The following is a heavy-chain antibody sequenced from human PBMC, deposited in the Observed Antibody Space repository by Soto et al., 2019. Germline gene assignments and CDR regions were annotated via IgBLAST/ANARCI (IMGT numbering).Heavy chain of an antibody. J-gene: IGHJ4*02. CDR3: AKEKGYQLQPIDY. Sequence: GGSLRLSCAASGFIFENFGMSWVRQAPGKGLEWISSISGSGGSTYYADSVKGRFTISRDNSKNTLYLQMNSLRAEDTAVYYCAKEKGYQLQPIDYWGQGTLVTVSS. CDR1: GFIFENFG. D-gene: IGHD2-2*01. V-gene: IGHV3-23*01. CDR2: ISGSGGST.